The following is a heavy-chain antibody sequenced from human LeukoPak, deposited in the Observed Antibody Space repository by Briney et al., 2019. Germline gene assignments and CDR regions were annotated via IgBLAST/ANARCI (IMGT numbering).Heavy chain of an antibody. CDR3: ARWAVAVNWFDP. D-gene: IGHD6-19*01. CDR1: GGSFSGYY. CDR2: INHSGST. J-gene: IGHJ5*02. V-gene: IGHV4-34*01. Sequence: PSETLSLTCAVYGGSFSGYYWSWIRQPPGKGLEWIGEINHSGSTNYNPSLKSRVIISVDTSKNQFSLKLSSVTAADTAVYYCARWAVAVNWFDPWGQGTLVTVSS.